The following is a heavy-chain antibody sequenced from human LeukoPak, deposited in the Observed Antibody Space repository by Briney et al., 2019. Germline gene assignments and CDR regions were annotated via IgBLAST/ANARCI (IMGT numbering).Heavy chain of an antibody. V-gene: IGHV1-2*02. D-gene: IGHD5/OR15-5a*01. CDR2: ISTDSGDT. CDR3: AGLGSTVKGTIDP. CDR1: GYHFTGYH. J-gene: IGHJ5*02. Sequence: ASVKVSCKVSGYHFTGYHVHGVRQAPGQGLAWIGRISTDSGDTNGAQKFQGRVTMTRDTSISTAYMEFSGLTSDDSAVYYCAGLGSTVKGTIDPWGQGTPVTVST.